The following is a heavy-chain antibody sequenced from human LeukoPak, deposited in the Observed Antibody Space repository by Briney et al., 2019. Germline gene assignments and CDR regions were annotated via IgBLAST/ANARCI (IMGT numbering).Heavy chain of an antibody. V-gene: IGHV3-21*01. Sequence: PGGSLRLSCAASGFTFSSYSMNWVRQAPGKGLEWVSSISSSSNYIDYADSVKGRFTISRDNAKNSLYLQMHSLRAEDTAVYYCARGLDWGYWGQGTLVTVSS. CDR1: GFTFSSYS. CDR2: ISSSSNYI. D-gene: IGHD3-16*01. CDR3: ARGLDWGY. J-gene: IGHJ4*02.